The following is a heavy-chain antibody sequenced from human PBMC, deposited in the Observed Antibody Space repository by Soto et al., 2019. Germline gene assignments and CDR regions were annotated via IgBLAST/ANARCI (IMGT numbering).Heavy chain of an antibody. V-gene: IGHV1-58*01. Sequence: AVKVSCKASGFTFTSSAVQWVRQARGQRLEWIVWIVVGSGNTNYAQKFQERVTITRDMSTSTAYMELSSLRSEDTAVYYCAAETTDTAMATYYFDYWGQGTLVTVSS. CDR3: AAETTDTAMATYYFDY. CDR1: GFTFTSSA. D-gene: IGHD5-18*01. J-gene: IGHJ4*02. CDR2: IVVGSGNT.